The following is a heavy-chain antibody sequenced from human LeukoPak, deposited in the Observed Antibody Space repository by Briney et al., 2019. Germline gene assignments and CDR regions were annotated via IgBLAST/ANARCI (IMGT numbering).Heavy chain of an antibody. CDR1: GGSISNYY. J-gene: IGHJ4*02. CDR2: IYYSGTT. V-gene: IGHV4-59*01. CDR3: ARDGHHRDGYRD. Sequence: SETLSLTCTVSGGSISNYYWNWIRQPPGKGLELIGYIYYSGTTNYNPSLKSRVSMSVDTSKNQFSLKLSSVTAADTAVYYCARDGHHRDGYRDWGQGTLVTVSS. D-gene: IGHD5-24*01.